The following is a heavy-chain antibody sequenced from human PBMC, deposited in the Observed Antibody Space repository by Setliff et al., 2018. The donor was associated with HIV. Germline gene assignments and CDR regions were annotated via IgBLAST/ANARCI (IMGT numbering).Heavy chain of an antibody. V-gene: IGHV3-33*01. CDR2: IWFDGSSK. Sequence: GGSLRLSCTASGFTFSSYGMHWVRQAPGKGLEWVAVIWFDGSSKYYADSVEGRFTISRDNSKSTMYLQVDSLTAEDTAVYYCARDRGLGSSSPGRYYYVDVWGKGTTVTVSS. J-gene: IGHJ6*03. CDR3: ARDRGLGSSSPGRYYYVDV. D-gene: IGHD6-13*01. CDR1: GFTFSSYG.